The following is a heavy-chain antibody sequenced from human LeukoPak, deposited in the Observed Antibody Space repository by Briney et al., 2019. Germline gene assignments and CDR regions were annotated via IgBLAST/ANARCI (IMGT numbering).Heavy chain of an antibody. Sequence: SVKVSCKASGGTFSSYAISWVRQAPGQGLEWMGGIIPIFGTANYAQKFQGRVTITADESTSTAYMELSSLRSEDTAVYYCASVQSPDLDVLGWGGFDPWGQGTLVTVSS. V-gene: IGHV1-69*13. CDR3: ASVQSPDLDVLGWGGFDP. CDR1: GGTFSSYA. CDR2: IIPIFGTA. J-gene: IGHJ5*02. D-gene: IGHD3-3*01.